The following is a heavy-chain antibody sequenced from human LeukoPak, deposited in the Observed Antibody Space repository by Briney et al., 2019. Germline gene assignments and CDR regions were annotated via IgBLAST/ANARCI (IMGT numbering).Heavy chain of an antibody. D-gene: IGHD2-15*01. Sequence: SGGSLRLSCAASGFTVSSNYMSWVRQAPGKGLEWVSVIYSGGSTYYADSVKGRFTISRDDSKNTLYLQMNSLRAEDTAVYYCAKSGLNRFDYWGQGTLVTASS. CDR3: AKSGLNRFDY. CDR2: IYSGGST. J-gene: IGHJ4*02. V-gene: IGHV3-53*01. CDR1: GFTVSSNY.